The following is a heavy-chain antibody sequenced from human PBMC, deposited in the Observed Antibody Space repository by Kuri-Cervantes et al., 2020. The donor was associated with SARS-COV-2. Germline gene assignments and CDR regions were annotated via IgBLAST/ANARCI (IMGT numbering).Heavy chain of an antibody. CDR2: INHSGST. CDR3: ARYALGELSGYYYGMDV. V-gene: IGHV4-34*01. D-gene: IGHD3-10*01. Sequence: SETLSLTCAVYGGSFSGYYWSWIRQPPGKGLEWIGEINHSGSTNYNPSLESRVTVSVDTSKNQFSLKLSSVTAADTAVYYRARYALGELSGYYYGMDVWGQGTTVTVSS. CDR1: GGSFSGYY. J-gene: IGHJ6*02.